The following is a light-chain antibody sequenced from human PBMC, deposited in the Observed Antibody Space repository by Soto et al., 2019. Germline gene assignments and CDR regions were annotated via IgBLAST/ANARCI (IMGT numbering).Light chain of an antibody. CDR2: KTS. CDR3: QQSNSYPWT. J-gene: IGKJ1*01. CDR1: QSSSSL. V-gene: IGKV1-5*03. Sequence: DIKMTQSPSTLYASIGDRVTISCRASQSSSSLLAWYQQKPGKAPKLLIYKTSSLESGVPSRFTGSRSGTQFTLTISSLQPDDFAPCFCQQSNSYPWTFGQGTKVDIK.